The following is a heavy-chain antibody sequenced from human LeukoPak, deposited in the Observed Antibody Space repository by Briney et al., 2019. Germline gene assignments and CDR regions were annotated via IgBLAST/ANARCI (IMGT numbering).Heavy chain of an antibody. CDR1: GFTFSNYW. V-gene: IGHV3-74*01. CDR3: ARGAQYSGSYSPFDY. D-gene: IGHD1-26*01. CDR2: INSDGSST. Sequence: GGSLRLSCAASGFTFSNYWMNWVRQGPGKGLVWVSRINSDGSSTSYGDSVKGRFTISRDNAKNTLYLQMSSLRAEDTAVYYCARGAQYSGSYSPFDYWGQGTLVNVSS. J-gene: IGHJ4*02.